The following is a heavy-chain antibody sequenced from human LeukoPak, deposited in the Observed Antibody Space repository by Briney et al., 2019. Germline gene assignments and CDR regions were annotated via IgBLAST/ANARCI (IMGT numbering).Heavy chain of an antibody. CDR3: ARGDRLPGYSAPVGDY. D-gene: IGHD3-9*01. J-gene: IGHJ4*02. CDR2: INPSGGGT. V-gene: IGHV1-46*01. CDR1: GYSFIIYY. Sequence: GASVTVSFKGAGYSFIIYYMHWVRQAPGQGVGWMAIINPSGGGTTYAQKFQGRVTVTMDTSTRTVYMDLSSLRSDDTAVYYCARGDRLPGYSAPVGDYWGQGTLVTVSS.